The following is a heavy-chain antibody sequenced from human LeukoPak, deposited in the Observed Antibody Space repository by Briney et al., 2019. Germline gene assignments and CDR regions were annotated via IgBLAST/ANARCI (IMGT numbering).Heavy chain of an antibody. CDR1: GGSLSGYF. CDR3: ARDIMWARGAFDL. J-gene: IGHJ3*01. V-gene: IGHV4-34*01. CDR2: IDHRGST. D-gene: IGHD2-21*01. Sequence: SETLSLTCAVYGGSLSGYFWSWIRQPPGTGNGLEWIGEIDHRGSTNYNPSLKSRVTISVDTSKNSLSLKMSSVTAADTAVYYCARDIMWARGAFDLWGQGTKITVSS.